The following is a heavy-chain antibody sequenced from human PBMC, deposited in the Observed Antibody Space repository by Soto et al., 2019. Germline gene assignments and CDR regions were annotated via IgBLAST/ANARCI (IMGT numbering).Heavy chain of an antibody. D-gene: IGHD4-4*01. CDR1: GYSFTSYW. J-gene: IGHJ4*02. Sequence: GESLKISCKASGYSFTSYWIAWVRQMPGKGLEWMGIIYPGDSDTRYSPSFQGQVTISADKSISTPFLQWDSLKASDTAMYYCARRDVDDYSRHFDYWGQGTPVTVSS. V-gene: IGHV5-51*01. CDR2: IYPGDSDT. CDR3: ARRDVDDYSRHFDY.